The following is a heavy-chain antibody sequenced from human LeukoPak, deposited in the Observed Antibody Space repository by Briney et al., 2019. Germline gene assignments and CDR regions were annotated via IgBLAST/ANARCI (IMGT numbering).Heavy chain of an antibody. D-gene: IGHD2-2*01. Sequence: ASVKVSCKASGYTFTDYYIHWVRQAPGQGLEWMGWIHPNSGDTVYSPKFQDRVTMTRDTSVSTAYMDLNSLGSDDTALYYCSNQDLGGQGTLVTVS. V-gene: IGHV1-2*02. J-gene: IGHJ5*02. CDR3: SNQDL. CDR2: IHPNSGDT. CDR1: GYTFTDYY.